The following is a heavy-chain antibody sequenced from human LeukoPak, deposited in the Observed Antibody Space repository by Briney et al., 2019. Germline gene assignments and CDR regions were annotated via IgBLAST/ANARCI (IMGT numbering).Heavy chain of an antibody. CDR1: GGSISSYY. CDR3: ARDRGDDCSSTSCSERGLHYYYMDV. D-gene: IGHD2-2*01. V-gene: IGHV4-4*07. J-gene: IGHJ6*03. CDR2: IYTSGST. Sequence: SETLSLTCTVSGGSISSYYWSWIRQPAGKGLEWIGRIYTSGSTNYNPSLKSRVTMSVDTSKNQFSLKLSSVTAADTAVYYCARDRGDDCSSTSCSERGLHYYYMDVWGKGTTVTVSS.